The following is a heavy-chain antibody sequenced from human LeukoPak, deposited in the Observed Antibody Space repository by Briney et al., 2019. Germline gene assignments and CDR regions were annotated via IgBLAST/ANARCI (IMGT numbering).Heavy chain of an antibody. J-gene: IGHJ6*02. Sequence: PAETLSLTCAVSVGSISIGGYSCSWIRQPPGKGLELIGYIYHSGSTYYNPSLKSRVTISVDRAKNQFSLKLSSVTAAGTAVYYCARAPARNYGMDVWGQGTTVTVSS. CDR2: IYHSGST. CDR3: ARAPARNYGMDV. CDR1: VGSISIGGYS. V-gene: IGHV4-30-2*01.